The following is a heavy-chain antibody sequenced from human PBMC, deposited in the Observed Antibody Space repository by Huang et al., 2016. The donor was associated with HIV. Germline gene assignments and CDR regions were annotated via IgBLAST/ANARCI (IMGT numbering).Heavy chain of an antibody. V-gene: IGHV1-18*04. CDR2: GSAKSGYS. D-gene: IGHD3-10*01. J-gene: IGHJ4*02. CDR1: GFTFTNYG. CDR3: VRESLYFGDFLFDH. Sequence: QVQLVQSGAEVKRPGASLKVSCKTSGFTFTNYGFSWVRQAPGQGLEWFGWGSAKSGYSNYEVKFEGRVSMTTDTTSGTADMELRRLTSDDTATYYCVRESLYFGDFLFDHWGQGTPVTVSA.